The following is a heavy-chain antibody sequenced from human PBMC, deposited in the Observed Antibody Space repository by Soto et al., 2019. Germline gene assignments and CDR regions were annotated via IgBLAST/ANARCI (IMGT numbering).Heavy chain of an antibody. Sequence: QVQLQESGPGLVKPSETLSLTCTVSGGSISSYYWSWIRQPPGKGLEWIGYIYYSGSTNYNPSLNSRVTISVDTSKNQFSLKLRSVTAADTAVYYCARRYAGNFDYWGQGTLVTVSS. CDR2: IYYSGST. V-gene: IGHV4-59*01. CDR3: ARRYAGNFDY. J-gene: IGHJ4*02. D-gene: IGHD2-8*01. CDR1: GGSISSYY.